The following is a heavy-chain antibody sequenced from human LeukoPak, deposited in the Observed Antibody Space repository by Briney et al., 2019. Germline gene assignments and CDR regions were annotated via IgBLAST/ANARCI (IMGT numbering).Heavy chain of an antibody. CDR3: ARGRGGCSSTSCYSTSWDY. CDR1: GGSFSGYY. V-gene: IGHV4-34*01. D-gene: IGHD2-2*01. Sequence: PSETLSLTCAVYGGSFSGYYWSWIRQPSGKGLEWIGEINHSGSTNYNPSLKSRVTISVDTSKNQFSLKLSSVTAADTAVYYCARGRGGCSSTSCYSTSWDYWGQGTLVTVSS. CDR2: INHSGST. J-gene: IGHJ4*02.